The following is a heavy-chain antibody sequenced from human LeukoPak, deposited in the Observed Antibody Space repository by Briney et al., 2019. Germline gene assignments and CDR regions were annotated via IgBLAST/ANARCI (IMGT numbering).Heavy chain of an antibody. Sequence: SETPSLTCTVSGGSISSYYWSWIRQPPGKGLEWIGYIYYSGSTNYNPFLKSRVTISVDTSKNQFSLKLSSVTAADTAVYCCASNYDSSGYYYGYWGQGTLVTVSS. CDR3: ASNYDSSGYYYGY. J-gene: IGHJ4*02. V-gene: IGHV4-59*01. CDR2: IYYSGST. D-gene: IGHD3-22*01. CDR1: GGSISSYY.